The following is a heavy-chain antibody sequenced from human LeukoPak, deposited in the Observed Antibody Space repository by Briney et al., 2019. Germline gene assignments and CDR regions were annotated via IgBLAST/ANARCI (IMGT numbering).Heavy chain of an antibody. CDR2: IYYSGST. Sequence: PSETLSLTCTVSGGSISSYYWSWVRQPPGKGLEWIGYIYYSGSTNYNPSLKSRVTISVDTSKNQFSLKLSAVTAADTAVYYCARDGYSSGWYVDVWGKGTTVTISS. CDR1: GGSISSYY. V-gene: IGHV4-59*01. CDR3: ARDGYSSGWYVDV. J-gene: IGHJ6*03. D-gene: IGHD6-19*01.